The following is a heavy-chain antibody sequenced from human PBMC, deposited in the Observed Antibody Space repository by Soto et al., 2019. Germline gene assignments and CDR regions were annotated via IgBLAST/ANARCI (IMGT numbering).Heavy chain of an antibody. CDR3: AIITRGFSMDV. J-gene: IGHJ6*02. V-gene: IGHV3-7*01. D-gene: IGHD1-20*01. CDR1: GFTFSAYW. Sequence: GGSLRLSCAASGFTFSAYWMSWVRQTPGKGLEWVANIKHDGSEKYYVDPVKGRFTISRDNAKNSLFLEMNSLRAEDTAVFYCAIITRGFSMDVWGQGTTVTVSS. CDR2: IKHDGSEK.